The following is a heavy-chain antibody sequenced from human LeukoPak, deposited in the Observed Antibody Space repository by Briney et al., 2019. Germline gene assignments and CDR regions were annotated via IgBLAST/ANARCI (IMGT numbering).Heavy chain of an antibody. CDR2: IYYSGST. Sequence: RPSETLSLTCTVSGGSISSSSYYWGWIRQPPGKGLEWIGSIYYSGSTYYNPSLKSRVTISVDTSKNQFSLKLSSVTAADTAVYYCGRGMGGGYFDYWGQGTLVTVSS. J-gene: IGHJ4*02. CDR1: GGSISSSSYY. D-gene: IGHD6-13*01. CDR3: GRGMGGGYFDY. V-gene: IGHV4-39*01.